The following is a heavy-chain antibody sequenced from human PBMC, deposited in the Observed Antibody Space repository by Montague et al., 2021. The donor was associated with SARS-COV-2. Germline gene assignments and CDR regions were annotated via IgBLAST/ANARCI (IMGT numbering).Heavy chain of an antibody. CDR2: IKQDGSEK. CDR3: ARDPYSSSWFDAFDI. J-gene: IGHJ3*02. V-gene: IGHV3-7*01. CDR1: GFTFSSYW. D-gene: IGHD6-13*01. Sequence: SLRLSCAASGFTFSSYWMSWVRQAPGKGLEWVANIKQDGSEKYYVDSVKGRFTISRDNAKNSLYLQMNSLRAEDTAVYYCARDPYSSSWFDAFDIWGQGTMGTVSS.